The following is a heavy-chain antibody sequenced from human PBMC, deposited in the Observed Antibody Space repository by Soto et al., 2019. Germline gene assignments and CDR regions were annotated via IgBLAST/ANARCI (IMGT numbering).Heavy chain of an antibody. J-gene: IGHJ6*02. Sequence: GGSLRLSCAASGFTFSSYEMNWVRQAPGKGLEWVSYISSSGRTIYYADSVKGRFTISRDNAKNSLYLQMNSLRAEDTAVNYCARDQIRSIAARFSCLYYYYYGMDVWGQGTTVTVSS. CDR2: ISSSGRTI. CDR3: ARDQIRSIAARFSCLYYYYYGMDV. V-gene: IGHV3-48*03. CDR1: GFTFSSYE. D-gene: IGHD6-6*01.